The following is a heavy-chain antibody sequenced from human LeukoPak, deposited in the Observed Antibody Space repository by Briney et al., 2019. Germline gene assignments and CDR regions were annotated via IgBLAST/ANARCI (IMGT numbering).Heavy chain of an antibody. CDR2: ISYSGST. J-gene: IGHJ4*02. Sequence: NPSETLSLTRTVSGGSISSYYWSWIRQPPGKGLEWIGYISYSGSTNYNPSLKSRVTISVDTSKNQFSLKLSSVTAADTAVYYCARGSSGYSYGWGQGTLVTVSS. V-gene: IGHV4-59*01. CDR1: GGSISSYY. CDR3: ARGSSGYSYG. D-gene: IGHD5-18*01.